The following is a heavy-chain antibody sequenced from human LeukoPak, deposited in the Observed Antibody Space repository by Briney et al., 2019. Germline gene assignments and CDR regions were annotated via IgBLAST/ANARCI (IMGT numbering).Heavy chain of an antibody. Sequence: SVKVSCKASGGTFSSYAISWVRQAPGQGLEWMGRIIPIFGTANYAQKFQGRVTITTDESTSTAYMELSSLRSEDKAVHYCARDAVDYYDSSGFDYWGQGTLVTVSS. CDR1: GGTFSSYA. V-gene: IGHV1-69*05. J-gene: IGHJ4*02. D-gene: IGHD3-22*01. CDR3: ARDAVDYYDSSGFDY. CDR2: IIPIFGTA.